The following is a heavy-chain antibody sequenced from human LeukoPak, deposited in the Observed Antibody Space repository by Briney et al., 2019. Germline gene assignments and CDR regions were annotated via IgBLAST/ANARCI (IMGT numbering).Heavy chain of an antibody. CDR2: ISGSGGST. Sequence: PGGSLRLSCAASGFMFSTYAMSWVRQAPGKGLEWVSGISGSGGSTYYADSVKGRFTISRDNSKNTLYLQMGSLRAEDMAVYYCARVTASKGYYYYYMDVWGKGTTVTVSS. J-gene: IGHJ6*03. D-gene: IGHD1-20*01. V-gene: IGHV3-23*01. CDR1: GFMFSTYA. CDR3: ARVTASKGYYYYYMDV.